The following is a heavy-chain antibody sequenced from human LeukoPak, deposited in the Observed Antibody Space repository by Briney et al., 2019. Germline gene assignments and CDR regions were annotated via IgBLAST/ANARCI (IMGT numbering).Heavy chain of an antibody. D-gene: IGHD6-13*01. CDR3: AKVSVGLAVAGYIDY. V-gene: IGHV3-53*01. CDR1: GFTVSSNY. Sequence: GGSLRLSCAASGFTVSSNYMSWVRQAPGKGLEWVSVIYSGGSTYYADSVKGRFTISRDNSKNTLYLQMNSLRAEDTAVYYCAKVSVGLAVAGYIDYWGQGTLVTVSS. J-gene: IGHJ4*02. CDR2: IYSGGST.